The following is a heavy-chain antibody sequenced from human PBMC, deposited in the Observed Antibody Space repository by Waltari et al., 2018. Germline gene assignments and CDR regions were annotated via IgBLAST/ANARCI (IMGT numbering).Heavy chain of an antibody. CDR1: GGSISSGSYY. CDR2: IYTSGST. CDR3: AQAGGDYYWYFDL. Sequence: QVQLQESGPGLVKPSQTLSLTCTVSGGSISSGSYYWSWIRQPAGKGLEWIGYIYTSGSTNYNPSLKSRVTISVDTSKNQFSLKLSSVTAADTAVYYCAQAGGDYYWYFDLWGRGTLVTVSS. D-gene: IGHD4-17*01. J-gene: IGHJ2*01. V-gene: IGHV4-61*09.